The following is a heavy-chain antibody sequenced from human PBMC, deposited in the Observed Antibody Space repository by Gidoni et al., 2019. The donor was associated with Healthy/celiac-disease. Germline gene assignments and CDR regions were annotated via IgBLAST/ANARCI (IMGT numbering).Heavy chain of an antibody. Sequence: QVQLQQWGAGLLKPSETLSLTCAVYGGSFSGYYWSWIRQPPGKGLEWIGEINHIGSTNYNPSLKSRVTISVDTSKNQFSLKLSSVTAADTAVYYCARASGSYPLRSFDYWGQGTLVTVSS. CDR3: ARASGSYPLRSFDY. CDR1: GGSFSGYY. CDR2: INHIGST. J-gene: IGHJ4*02. D-gene: IGHD1-26*01. V-gene: IGHV4-34*01.